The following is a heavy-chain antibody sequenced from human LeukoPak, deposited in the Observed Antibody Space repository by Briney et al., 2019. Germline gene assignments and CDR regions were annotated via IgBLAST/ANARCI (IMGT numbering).Heavy chain of an antibody. CDR2: ISSSGSTI. CDR3: ARDRLRIFGVVTYMFDY. Sequence: GGSLRLSWAASGFTFSDYYMSWIRQAPGKGLERGSYISSSGSTIYYADSVKGRFTISRDNAKNSLYLQMNSLRAEDTAVYYCARDRLRIFGVVTYMFDYWGQGTLVTVSS. J-gene: IGHJ4*02. CDR1: GFTFSDYY. V-gene: IGHV3-11*01. D-gene: IGHD3-3*01.